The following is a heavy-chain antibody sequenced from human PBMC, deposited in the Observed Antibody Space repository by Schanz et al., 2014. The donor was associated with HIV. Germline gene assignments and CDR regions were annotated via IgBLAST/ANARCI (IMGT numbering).Heavy chain of an antibody. CDR2: ISDDGSKK. Sequence: VQLLESGGGLVQPGRSLRLSCAASGFTFSSYGMHWVRQAPGKGLEWVALISDDGSKKYYIDSVKGRFTISRDNSKNTLYLQMNNLRLEDTAVFYCAKGGPMAPYPIDYWGQGTLVTVSS. CDR1: GFTFSSYG. D-gene: IGHD3-10*01. CDR3: AKGGPMAPYPIDY. J-gene: IGHJ4*02. V-gene: IGHV3-30*18.